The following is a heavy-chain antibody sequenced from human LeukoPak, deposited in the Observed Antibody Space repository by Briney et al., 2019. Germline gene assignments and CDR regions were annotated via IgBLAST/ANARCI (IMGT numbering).Heavy chain of an antibody. CDR3: ARRLYCSSTSGYSNRAFDI. CDR2: IYHSGST. D-gene: IGHD2-2*02. Sequence: SETLSLTCTVSGYSISSGYYWGWIRQPPGKGLEWIGYIYHSGSTYYNPSLKSRVTISVDRSKNQFSLKLSSVTAADTAVYYCARRLYCSSTSGYSNRAFDIWAQGTMATVS. CDR1: GYSISSGYY. J-gene: IGHJ3*02. V-gene: IGHV4-38-2*02.